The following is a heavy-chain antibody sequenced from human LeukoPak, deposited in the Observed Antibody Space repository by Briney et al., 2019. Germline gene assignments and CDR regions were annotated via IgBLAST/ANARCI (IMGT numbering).Heavy chain of an antibody. J-gene: IGHJ6*03. CDR2: IYTSGST. D-gene: IGHD2-15*01. CDR3: AREQGEYCSGGSCYSGIDYYYYYMDV. V-gene: IGHV4-4*07. CDR1: SGSISSYY. Sequence: SETLSLTCTVSSGSISSYYWSWLRQPAGKGLEWIGRIYTSGSTNYNPSLKSRVTMSVDTSKNQFSLKLSSVTAADTAVYYCAREQGEYCSGGSCYSGIDYYYYYMDVWGKGTTVTVSS.